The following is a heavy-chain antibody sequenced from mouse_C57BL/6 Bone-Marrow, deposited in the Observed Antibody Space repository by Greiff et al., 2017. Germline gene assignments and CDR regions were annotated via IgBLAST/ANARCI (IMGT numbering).Heavy chain of an antibody. CDR1: GFSFTTYA. CDR2: IRSKSNNYAT. D-gene: IGHD2-1*01. Sequence: EVQLVESGGGLVQPKGSLKLSCAASGFSFTTYAMNWVRQAPGKGLEWVARIRSKSNNYATYYADSVKDRFTISRDDSESMLYLQMNNLKAEDTAMYYCVRHLYYGNGGFAYWGQGTLVTVSA. V-gene: IGHV10-1*01. CDR3: VRHLYYGNGGFAY. J-gene: IGHJ3*01.